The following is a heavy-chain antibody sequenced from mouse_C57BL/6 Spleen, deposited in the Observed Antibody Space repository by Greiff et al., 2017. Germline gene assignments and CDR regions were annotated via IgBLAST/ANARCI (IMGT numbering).Heavy chain of an antibody. Sequence: EVQLVESGGGLVQPKGSLKLSCAASGFSFNTYAMNWVRQAPGKGLEWVARIRSKSNNYATYHADSVKDRFTISRDDSESMLYLQMNNLKTEDTAMSYCVRHGRLYWYFDVWGTGTTVTVSS. J-gene: IGHJ1*03. D-gene: IGHD1-1*02. CDR1: GFSFNTYA. V-gene: IGHV10-1*01. CDR2: IRSKSNNYAT. CDR3: VRHGRLYWYFDV.